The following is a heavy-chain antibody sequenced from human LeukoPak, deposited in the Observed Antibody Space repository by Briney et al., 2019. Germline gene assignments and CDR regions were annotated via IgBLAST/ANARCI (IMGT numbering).Heavy chain of an antibody. Sequence: SETLSLTCTVPGASISSYYWRWIRQPPGKGLEWIGYIYYSGSTNYNPSLKSRVTISVDTSKNQFSLRLSSVTAADTAVYYSASSYYDYVWGSCRATNSPWYFDYWGQGTLVTVSS. CDR2: IYYSGST. V-gene: IGHV4-59*01. CDR1: GASISSYY. CDR3: ASSYYDYVWGSCRATNSPWYFDY. J-gene: IGHJ4*02. D-gene: IGHD3-16*02.